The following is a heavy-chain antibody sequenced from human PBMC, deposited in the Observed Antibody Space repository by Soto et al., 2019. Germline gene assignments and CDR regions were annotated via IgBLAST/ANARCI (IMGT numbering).Heavy chain of an antibody. CDR3: ATGSWGPEV. CDR2: IWRDGNSQ. D-gene: IGHD7-27*01. V-gene: IGHV3-33*01. CDR1: GFSFSSYN. J-gene: IGHJ6*02. Sequence: QVQLVESGGGVVQPGRSLRLSCAASGFSFSSYNMHWVRQAPGKGLEWVTFIWRDGNSQSHADSVKGRFTVSRDNSKNTLDLQMDSLRGVATAVYYCATGSWGPEVWGQGTTVTVSS.